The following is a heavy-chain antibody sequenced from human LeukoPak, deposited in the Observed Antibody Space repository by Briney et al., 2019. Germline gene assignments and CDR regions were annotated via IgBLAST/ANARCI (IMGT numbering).Heavy chain of an antibody. CDR1: GFTFSNYA. CDR3: AKGPHVLRYFDWPPTGY. V-gene: IGHV3-64*04. CDR2: ISSNGGST. Sequence: GGSLRLSCSASGFTFSNYAMHWVRQAPGKGLEYVSAISSNGGSTYYADSVKGRFTISRDNSKNTLYLQMNSLRAEDTAVYYCAKGPHVLRYFDWPPTGYWGQGTLVTVSS. D-gene: IGHD3-9*01. J-gene: IGHJ4*02.